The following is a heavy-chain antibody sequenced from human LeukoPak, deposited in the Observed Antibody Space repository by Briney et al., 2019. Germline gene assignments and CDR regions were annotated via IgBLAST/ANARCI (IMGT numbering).Heavy chain of an antibody. Sequence: ASVKVSCKASGGTFSSYAISWVRQAPGQGLEWMGGIIPIFGTANYAQKFQGRVTIATDESTSTAYMELSSLRSEDTAVYYCAIGDYYDSSGYHGGYFDYWGQGTLVTVSS. CDR2: IIPIFGTA. V-gene: IGHV1-69*05. D-gene: IGHD3-22*01. J-gene: IGHJ4*02. CDR1: GGTFSSYA. CDR3: AIGDYYDSSGYHGGYFDY.